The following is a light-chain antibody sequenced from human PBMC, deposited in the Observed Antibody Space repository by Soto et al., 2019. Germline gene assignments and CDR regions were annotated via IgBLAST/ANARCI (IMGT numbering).Light chain of an antibody. CDR2: GAS. Sequence: VLTQSPGTLSLSPGERATLSCRASQSFSSSYLAWYQQKPGQAPRLLIYGASSRATGIPDRFSGSGSGTDFTLTISRLEPEDFAVYYCQHYDRSHPAITFGQGTRLEIK. V-gene: IGKV3-20*01. CDR1: QSFSSSY. J-gene: IGKJ5*01. CDR3: QHYDRSHPAIT.